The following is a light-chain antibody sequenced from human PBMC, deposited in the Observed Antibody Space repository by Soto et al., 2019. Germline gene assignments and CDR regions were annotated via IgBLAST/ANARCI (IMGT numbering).Light chain of an antibody. Sequence: QSVLTQPPSVSGAPGQSVTISCTGTSSNIGAGYDIHWYQQPPGTAPNLVIYNNHNRPSGVPDRFSGSKSGTSGSLAITGLQAEDEADYYCQSYDSSLSGSVFGGGTKLTVL. V-gene: IGLV1-40*01. CDR3: QSYDSSLSGSV. J-gene: IGLJ2*01. CDR1: SSNIGAGYD. CDR2: NNH.